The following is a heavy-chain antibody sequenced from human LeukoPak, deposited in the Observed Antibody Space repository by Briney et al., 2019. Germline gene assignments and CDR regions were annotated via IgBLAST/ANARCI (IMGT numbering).Heavy chain of an antibody. CDR2: ISSTSSYI. J-gene: IGHJ2*01. CDR1: GFTFSSYT. Sequence: PGGSLRLSCAASGFTFSSYTMNWVRQAPGKGQEWVSYISSTSSYINYADSVKGRFTISRDNAKNSLYLQMNSLRAEDTAVYYSARTSSGWAPPQPAWYFDLWGRGTLVTVSS. D-gene: IGHD6-19*01. CDR3: ARTSSGWAPPQPAWYFDL. V-gene: IGHV3-21*01.